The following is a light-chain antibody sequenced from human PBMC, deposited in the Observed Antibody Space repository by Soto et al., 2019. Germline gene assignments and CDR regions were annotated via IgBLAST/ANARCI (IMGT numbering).Light chain of an antibody. Sequence: QSVLTQPPSMSASPGQKVIISCSGSGSNIGNNYVSWYQQLPGTAPKLLIHDNDVRPSGIPDRFSGSKSGTSATLAITGLQTGDEADYYCATWDSSLNVVLFGGGTKLTVL. CDR3: ATWDSSLNVVL. J-gene: IGLJ2*01. CDR2: DND. CDR1: GSNIGNNY. V-gene: IGLV1-51*01.